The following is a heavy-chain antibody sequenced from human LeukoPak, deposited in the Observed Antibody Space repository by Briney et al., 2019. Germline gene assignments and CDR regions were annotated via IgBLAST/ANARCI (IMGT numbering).Heavy chain of an antibody. CDR2: INQSGST. CDR3: ARAGYLYYFDY. J-gene: IGHJ4*02. V-gene: IGHV4-34*01. CDR1: GGSFSGYA. D-gene: IGHD5-12*01. Sequence: KPSETLSLTCAVYGGSFSGYAWSWIRQPPGKGLEWVGEINQSGSTNYNPSLKSRVTISVDTSKSQFSLKLSSVTAADTAVYYCARAGYLYYFDYWGQGTLVTVSS.